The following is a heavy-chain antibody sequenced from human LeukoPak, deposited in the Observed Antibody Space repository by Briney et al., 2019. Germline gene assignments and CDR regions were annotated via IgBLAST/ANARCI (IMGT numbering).Heavy chain of an antibody. CDR1: GGAISNTSYY. Sequence: NTSETLSLTCTVSGGAISNTSYYWGWIRQPPGNGLEWIGSTSYSGSTNYNPSLKSRVTISVDTPKNQFSLKLSSVTAADTAVYYCASRLWFGERRLDPWGQGTLVTVSS. CDR3: ASRLWFGERRLDP. J-gene: IGHJ5*02. CDR2: TSYSGST. D-gene: IGHD3-10*01. V-gene: IGHV4-39*07.